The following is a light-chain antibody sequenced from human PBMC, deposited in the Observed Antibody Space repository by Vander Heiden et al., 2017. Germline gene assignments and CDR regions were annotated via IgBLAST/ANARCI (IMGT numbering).Light chain of an antibody. CDR2: DGT. V-gene: IGLV2-23*03. CDR1: SSDGVTNNN. Sequence: QSALTQPASVSGSPGPAITISCTETSSDGVTNNNVSCYRQDPGKAPNLIMFDGTKRRSGMSNRFSCSTSGNTASPTTSGLQAGDEADYYCCSHADSTTFNVVFGGGTKFTVL. CDR3: CSHADSTTFNVV. J-gene: IGLJ2*01.